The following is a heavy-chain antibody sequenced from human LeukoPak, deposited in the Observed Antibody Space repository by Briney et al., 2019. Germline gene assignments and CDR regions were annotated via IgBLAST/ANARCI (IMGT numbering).Heavy chain of an antibody. CDR3: ARRGYSSSWPIDY. CDR2: ISYDGSNK. J-gene: IGHJ4*02. Sequence: GGSLRLSCAASGFTFSSYAMHWVRQAPGKGLEWVAFISYDGSNKYYADSVKGRFTISRDNSKNTLYLQMNSLRAEDTAVYYCARRGYSSSWPIDYWGQGTLVTVSS. V-gene: IGHV3-30-3*01. CDR1: GFTFSSYA. D-gene: IGHD6-13*01.